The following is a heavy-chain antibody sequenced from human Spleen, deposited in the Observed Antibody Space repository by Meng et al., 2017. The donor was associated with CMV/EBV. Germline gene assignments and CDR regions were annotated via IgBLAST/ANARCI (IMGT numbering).Heavy chain of an antibody. Sequence: SGGSVSGGSVDWSWLRQPPGKGLEWIGYVYYSASTTYNPSHKSRVTISLDTSKNQFSLKLSSVTAADTAVYYCARGSRFLEWLSPDYWGQGTLVTVSS. CDR3: ARGSRFLEWLSPDY. CDR1: GGSVSGGSVD. V-gene: IGHV4-61*01. J-gene: IGHJ4*02. D-gene: IGHD3-3*01. CDR2: VYYSAST.